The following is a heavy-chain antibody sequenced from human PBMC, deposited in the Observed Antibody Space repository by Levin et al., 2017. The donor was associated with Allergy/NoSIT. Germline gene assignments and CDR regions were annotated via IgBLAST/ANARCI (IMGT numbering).Heavy chain of an antibody. Sequence: PSETLSLTCTVSGGSISSSTHYWGWVRQAPGKGLEWIGSIYYSGVTYYNPSLKSRVTISVDRFQNQFSLKLRSVTAADTAVYYCARERDLIGARAPFDYWGQGTLVTVSS. CDR1: GGSISSSTHY. CDR2: IYYSGVT. CDR3: ARERDLIGARAPFDY. D-gene: IGHD6-6*01. J-gene: IGHJ4*02. V-gene: IGHV4-39*07.